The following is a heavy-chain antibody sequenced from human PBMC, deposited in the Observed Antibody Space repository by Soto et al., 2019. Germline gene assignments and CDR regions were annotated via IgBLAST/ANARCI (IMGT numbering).Heavy chain of an antibody. CDR3: ARDQIPVAIVGYRYYGMDV. J-gene: IGHJ6*02. V-gene: IGHV1-18*01. D-gene: IGHD2-2*01. CDR1: GYSFITYG. Sequence: ASVKVSCKASGYSFITYGINWVRQAPGQGLEWMGWISAYNDNTNYAQNLQGRVGMTTDTSTSTAYMELRSLRSDDTAMYYCARDQIPVAIVGYRYYGMDVWGQGTTVTVSS. CDR2: ISAYNDNT.